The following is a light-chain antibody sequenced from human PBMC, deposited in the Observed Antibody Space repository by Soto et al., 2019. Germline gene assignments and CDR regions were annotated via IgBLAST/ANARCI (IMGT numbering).Light chain of an antibody. CDR1: QSISGN. Sequence: EIVMTQSPATLSVSPGEGATLSCRASQSISGNLAWYQQKPGQAPRLLVYGSSSRAAGVPARFSGTGSGTEFTLTIGSLHSGDFGVYLFQQYESWPRTFGQGTKVDIK. CDR2: GSS. CDR3: QQYESWPRT. V-gene: IGKV3D-15*01. J-gene: IGKJ1*01.